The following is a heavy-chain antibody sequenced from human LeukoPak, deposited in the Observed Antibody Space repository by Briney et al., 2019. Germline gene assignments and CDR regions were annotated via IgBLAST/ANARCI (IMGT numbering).Heavy chain of an antibody. D-gene: IGHD4-23*01. Sequence: SQTLSLTCAISGDSVSSNGAVWNWIRQSPSRGLEWLGRTYYRSKWHNEYAESVKSRITINPDTSKNQFSLQLNSVTPEDTAVYYCARGGGNLDYWGQGTLVTVSS. CDR1: GDSVSSNGAV. CDR2: TYYRSKWHN. J-gene: IGHJ4*02. V-gene: IGHV6-1*01. CDR3: ARGGGNLDY.